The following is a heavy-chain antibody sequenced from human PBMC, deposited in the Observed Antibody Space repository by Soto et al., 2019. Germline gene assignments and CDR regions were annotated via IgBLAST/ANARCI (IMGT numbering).Heavy chain of an antibody. CDR3: ARSLPGTYGAFDL. J-gene: IGHJ3*01. CDR2: ISGDGSST. Sequence: SGGSLRLSFAASEFTFRSYWMHWVRQSPGKGLVWVSRISGDGSSTTYADSVRGRFTISRDNAKNTVYLQMDSLRAEDTAVYYCARSLPGTYGAFDLWGQGTMVTVSS. V-gene: IGHV3-74*01. CDR1: EFTFRSYW. D-gene: IGHD1-7*01.